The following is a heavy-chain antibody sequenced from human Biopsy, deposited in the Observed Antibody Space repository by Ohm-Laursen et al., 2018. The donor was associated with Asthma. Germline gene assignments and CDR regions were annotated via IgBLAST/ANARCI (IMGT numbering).Heavy chain of an antibody. J-gene: IGHJ3*02. V-gene: IGHV1-3*01. CDR3: ARTYYDFLTGQVNDAFGI. D-gene: IGHD3-9*01. CDR2: ISAGNGNT. Sequence: GSSVKVSCKAPGGTFSNFAISWVRQAPGQRLEWMGWISAGNGNTKYSQKFQGRVTITRDTSASTAYMDLSSLRSEDTAVYYCARTYYDFLTGQVNDAFGIWGQGTVVTVSS. CDR1: GGTFSNFA.